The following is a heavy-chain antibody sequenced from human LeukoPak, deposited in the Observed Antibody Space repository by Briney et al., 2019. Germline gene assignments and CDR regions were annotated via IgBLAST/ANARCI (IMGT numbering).Heavy chain of an antibody. CDR3: ARDLDSSGYYYAY. Sequence: GGSLRLSCAASGFTFSSFAMHWVRQAPGKELEWVAVISFDGSDKYYAEAVKGRFTISRDNSENTVYLQMNSLRAEDTAVYYCARDLDSSGYYYAYWGQGSLVTVSS. J-gene: IGHJ4*02. D-gene: IGHD3-22*01. V-gene: IGHV3-30*04. CDR1: GFTFSSFA. CDR2: ISFDGSDK.